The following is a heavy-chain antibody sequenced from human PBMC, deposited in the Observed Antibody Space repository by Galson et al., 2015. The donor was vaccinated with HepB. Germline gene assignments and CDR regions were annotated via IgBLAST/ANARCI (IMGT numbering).Heavy chain of an antibody. CDR2: VSGGGGNT. Sequence: SLRLSCAGSGFTFSNYAVSWVRRAPGKGLEWVSAVSGGGGNTYYADSVKGRFTISRDSSKNTVYLQMSSLRVEDTAVYFCVKDLTPLLRYFDWWGLGTLVAVSS. V-gene: IGHV3-23*01. D-gene: IGHD3-9*01. CDR3: VKDLTPLLRYFDW. CDR1: GFTFSNYA. J-gene: IGHJ4*02.